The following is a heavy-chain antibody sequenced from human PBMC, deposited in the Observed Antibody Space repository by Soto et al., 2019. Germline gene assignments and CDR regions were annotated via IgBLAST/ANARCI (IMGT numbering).Heavy chain of an antibody. CDR1: GLTFNTYA. D-gene: IGHD4-17*01. CDR3: AKEEYGVLDY. V-gene: IGHV3-23*01. J-gene: IGHJ4*02. Sequence: GGSLRLSCAVSGLTFNTYAMTWVRQAPGKGLEWVSGIPSGISDSAGRTYYADSVKGRFTISRDNSKNTLYLQMNTLRAEDTAVYYCAKEEYGVLDYWGQGTLVTVSS. CDR2: ISDSAGRT.